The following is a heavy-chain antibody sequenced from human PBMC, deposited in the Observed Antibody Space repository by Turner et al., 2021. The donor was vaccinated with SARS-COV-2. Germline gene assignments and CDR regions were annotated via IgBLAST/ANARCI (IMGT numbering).Heavy chain of an antibody. Sequence: EVPLVQSGAEVKRPGASLKISCQGAGYSFTSYWIGWVRQRPGRGLEWMGIIYPGHSNTRYSPSIKGQITIAADKSISTAYLQWSSLKASDTAMYYCARREWGGSLGHIDYWGQGTLVTVSS. CDR1: GYSFTSYW. CDR3: ARREWGGSLGHIDY. J-gene: IGHJ4*02. CDR2: IYPGHSNT. V-gene: IGHV5-51*01. D-gene: IGHD3-3*01.